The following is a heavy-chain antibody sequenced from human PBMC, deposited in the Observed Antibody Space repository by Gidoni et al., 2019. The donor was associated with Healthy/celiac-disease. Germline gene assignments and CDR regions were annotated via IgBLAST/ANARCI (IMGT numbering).Heavy chain of an antibody. J-gene: IGHJ6*02. CDR3: ARGGSKRPANYGMDV. D-gene: IGHD3-10*01. CDR1: GYTFTGYY. Sequence: QVQLVQSGAEVKKPGASVKVSCKASGYTFTGYYMHWVRQAPGQGLEWMGWINPNSGGTNYAQKFQGWVTMTRDTSISTAYMELSRLRSDDTAVYYCARGGSKRPANYGMDVWGQGTTVTVSS. V-gene: IGHV1-2*04. CDR2: INPNSGGT.